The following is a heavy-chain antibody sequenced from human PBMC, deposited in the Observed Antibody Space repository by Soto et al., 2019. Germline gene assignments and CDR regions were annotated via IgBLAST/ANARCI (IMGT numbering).Heavy chain of an antibody. V-gene: IGHV1-18*01. D-gene: IGHD3-16*01. CDR1: GYTFTSYG. CDR2: ISAYNGNT. J-gene: IGHJ6*02. Sequence: QVQLVQSGAEVKKPGASVKVSCKASGYTFTSYGISWVRQAPGQWLEWMGWISAYNGNTNYAQKLQGRVTMTTDTSTRTAYMKLRSLRSDDTTVYYCARRGGGQSYYYYGMDGWGQGTTVTVS. CDR3: ARRGGGQSYYYYGMDG.